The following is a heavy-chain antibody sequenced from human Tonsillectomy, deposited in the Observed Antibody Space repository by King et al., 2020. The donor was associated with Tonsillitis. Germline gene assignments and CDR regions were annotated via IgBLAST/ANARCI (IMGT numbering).Heavy chain of an antibody. CDR1: GGSIRDTSYH. CDR3: ARDPGYSRGFDP. V-gene: IGHV4-39*02. Sequence: LQLQESGPGLVKPSETLSLTFIVSGGSIRDTSYHWGWLRQPPGKGLEGIGSIYYSGKNNYNSSLKSRVTILVDTSKKQFSLKLSSVTAADTAVYYCARDPGYSRGFDPWGQGTLVTVSS. CDR2: IYYSGKN. J-gene: IGHJ5*02. D-gene: IGHD3-22*01.